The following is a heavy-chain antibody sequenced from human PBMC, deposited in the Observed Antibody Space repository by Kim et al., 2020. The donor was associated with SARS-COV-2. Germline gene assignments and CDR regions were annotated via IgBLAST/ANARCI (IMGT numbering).Heavy chain of an antibody. J-gene: IGHJ6*02. Sequence: SETLSLTCTVSGGSISSSSYYWGWIRQPPGKGLEWIGSIYYSGSTYYNPSLKSRVTISVDTSKNQFSLKLSSVTAADTAVYYCARRRVATTPNYYGMDVWGQGTTVTVSS. D-gene: IGHD5-12*01. CDR2: IYYSGST. CDR1: GGSISSSSYY. CDR3: ARRRVATTPNYYGMDV. V-gene: IGHV4-39*01.